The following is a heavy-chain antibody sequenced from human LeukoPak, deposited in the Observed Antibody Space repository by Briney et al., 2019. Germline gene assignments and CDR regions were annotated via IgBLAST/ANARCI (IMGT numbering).Heavy chain of an antibody. J-gene: IGHJ6*02. CDR3: ARVGYCSGGSCYPAKTMDV. CDR2: ISAYNGNT. Sequence: ASVKVSCKASGYTFTSYGISWVRQAPGQGLEWMGWISAYNGNTNYAQKLQGRVTMTTDTSTSTAYMELRSLRSDDTAVYYCARVGYCSGGSCYPAKTMDVWGQGTTVTVSS. CDR1: GYTFTSYG. V-gene: IGHV1-18*01. D-gene: IGHD2-15*01.